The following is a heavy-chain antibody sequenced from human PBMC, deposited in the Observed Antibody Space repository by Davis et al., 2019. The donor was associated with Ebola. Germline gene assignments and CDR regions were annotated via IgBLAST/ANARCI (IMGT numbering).Heavy chain of an antibody. CDR3: ARTSIVGTTTTVSYI. V-gene: IGHV1-18*01. J-gene: IGHJ3*02. CDR1: GYTFRNSA. D-gene: IGHD1-26*01. CDR2: ISAYNGNT. Sequence: ASVKVSCKASGYTFRNSAISWVRQAPGQGLEWMGWISAYNGNTAYAQILQGRVTMTTDTSTGTAYMELRSLRSDEPAVYFCARTSIVGTTTTVSYIWGQGTMVTVSS.